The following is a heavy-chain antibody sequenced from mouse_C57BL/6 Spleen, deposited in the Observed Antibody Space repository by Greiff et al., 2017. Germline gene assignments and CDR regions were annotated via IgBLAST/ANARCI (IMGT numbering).Heavy chain of an antibody. CDR2: INPGSGGT. J-gene: IGHJ1*03. CDR1: GYAFTNYL. Sequence: VQLQQPGAELVRPGTSVKVSCKASGYAFTNYLLEWVKQRPGQGLEWIGVINPGSGGTNYNEKFKDKAPLTADKSSSTAYMQLSSLPSEDSAVYFCARNYYGSSPTFDVWSTGTTVTGSS. CDR3: ARNYYGSSPTFDV. V-gene: IGHV1-54*01. D-gene: IGHD1-1*01.